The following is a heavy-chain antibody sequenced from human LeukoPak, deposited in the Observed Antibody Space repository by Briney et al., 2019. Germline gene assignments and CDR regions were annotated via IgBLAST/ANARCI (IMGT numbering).Heavy chain of an antibody. Sequence: GGSLRLSCAASGFTFSSYSMNWVRQAPGKGLEWVSYISSSSSTIYYADSVKGRFTISRDNAKNSLYLQMNSLRAEDTAVYYCARVAVGAFGEFDYWGQGTLVTVSS. V-gene: IGHV3-48*01. CDR1: GFTFSSYS. CDR2: ISSSSSTI. CDR3: ARVAVGAFGEFDY. D-gene: IGHD1-26*01. J-gene: IGHJ4*02.